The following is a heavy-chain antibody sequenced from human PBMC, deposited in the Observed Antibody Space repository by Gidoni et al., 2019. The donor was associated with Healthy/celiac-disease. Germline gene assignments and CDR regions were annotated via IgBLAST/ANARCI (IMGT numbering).Heavy chain of an antibody. CDR1: GGTSSSYA. D-gene: IGHD3-3*01. V-gene: IGHV1-69*01. CDR3: ARDTTMYDSNWFDP. Sequence: SSVKVSCKASGGTSSSYAISWVRQAPGQGLEWMGGIIPIFGTANYAQKFQGRVTITADESTSTAYMELSSLRSEDTAVYYCARDTTMYDSNWFDPWGQGTLVTVSS. J-gene: IGHJ5*02. CDR2: IIPIFGTA.